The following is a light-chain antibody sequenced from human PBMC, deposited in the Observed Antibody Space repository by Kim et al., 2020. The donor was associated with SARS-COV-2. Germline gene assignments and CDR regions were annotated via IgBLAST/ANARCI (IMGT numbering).Light chain of an antibody. CDR2: AAS. V-gene: IGKV1-39*01. CDR1: QSISTY. J-gene: IGKJ1*01. CDR3: QQNYSSPRT. Sequence: DIRMTQSPSSLSASVGDRVTITCRASQSISTYLNWYQQKPGKAPKVLIYAASSLQSGVPSRFSGSGFGTEFTLTISSLQPEDFATYCCQQNYSSPRTFGQGTKVDIK.